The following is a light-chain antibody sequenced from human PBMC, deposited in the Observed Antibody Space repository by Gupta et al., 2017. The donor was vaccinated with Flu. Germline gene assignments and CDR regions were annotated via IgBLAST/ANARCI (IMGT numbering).Light chain of an antibody. CDR2: DAS. CDR1: QSVSSY. CDR3: QQRSNWWT. Sequence: IPLTPSPATLSLSPGERATLSCRASQSVSSYLAWYQQKPGQAPRLLIYDASNRATGIPARFSGSGSGTDFTLTISSLEPEDFAVYYCQQRSNWWTFGQGTKVEIK. V-gene: IGKV3-11*01. J-gene: IGKJ1*01.